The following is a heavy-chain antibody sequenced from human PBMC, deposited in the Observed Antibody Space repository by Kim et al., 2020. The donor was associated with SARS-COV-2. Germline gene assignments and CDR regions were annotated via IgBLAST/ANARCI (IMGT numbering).Heavy chain of an antibody. Sequence: TLSLTCTVSGGSISSGSYYWSWIRQPAGKGLEWIGRIYTSGSTNYNPSLKSRVTISVDTSKNQFSLKLSSVTAADTAVYYCARELTLSYYYGSGSYRRDVDYYYYGMDVWGQGTTVTVSS. D-gene: IGHD3-10*01. J-gene: IGHJ6*02. CDR1: GGSISSGSYY. CDR2: IYTSGST. V-gene: IGHV4-61*02. CDR3: ARELTLSYYYGSGSYRRDVDYYYYGMDV.